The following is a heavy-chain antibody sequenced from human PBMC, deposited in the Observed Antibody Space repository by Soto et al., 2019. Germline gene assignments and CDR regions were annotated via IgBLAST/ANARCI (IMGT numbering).Heavy chain of an antibody. D-gene: IGHD2-2*01. Sequence: SETLSLTCAVYGGSFSGDYWSWIRQPPGKGLEWIGEINHSGSTNYNPSLKSRVTISVDTSKNQFSLKLSSVAAADTAVYYCATIGYCSSTSCHNWFDPWGQGTLVTVSS. CDR2: INHSGST. J-gene: IGHJ5*02. V-gene: IGHV4-34*01. CDR3: ATIGYCSSTSCHNWFDP. CDR1: GGSFSGDY.